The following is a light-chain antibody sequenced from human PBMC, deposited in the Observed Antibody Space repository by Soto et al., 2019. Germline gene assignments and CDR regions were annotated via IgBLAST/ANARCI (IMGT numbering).Light chain of an antibody. Sequence: QSVLTQPASVSGSPGQSITISCTGSSSDVGTYTSVSWYQQHPGKAPKVIIYEVSNRPSGVSRRFSGSKSGNTASLTISGLQAEDEAHYYCSSYTSDNRAYVFGTGTKLTVL. J-gene: IGLJ1*01. CDR3: SSYTSDNRAYV. V-gene: IGLV2-14*01. CDR1: SSDVGTYTS. CDR2: EVS.